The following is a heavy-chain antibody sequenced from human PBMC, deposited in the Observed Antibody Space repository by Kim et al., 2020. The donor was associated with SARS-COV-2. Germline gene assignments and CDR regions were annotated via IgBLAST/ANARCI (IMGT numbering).Heavy chain of an antibody. CDR1: GFTFSSYA. CDR3: AKAGLKDGYLPHPYYFDY. Sequence: GGSLRLSCAASGFTFSSYAMSWVRQAPGKGLEWVSAISGSGGSTYYADSVKGRFTISRDNSKNTLYLQMNSLRAEDTAVYYCAKAGLKDGYLPHPYYFDYWGQGTLVTVSS. CDR2: ISGSGGST. J-gene: IGHJ4*02. V-gene: IGHV3-23*01. D-gene: IGHD5-12*01.